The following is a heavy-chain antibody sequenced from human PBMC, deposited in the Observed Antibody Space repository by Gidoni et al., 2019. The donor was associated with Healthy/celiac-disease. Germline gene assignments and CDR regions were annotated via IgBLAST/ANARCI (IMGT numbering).Heavy chain of an antibody. J-gene: IGHJ4*02. CDR3: AEDGKSYYDILTGYYDFDY. V-gene: IGHV3-30*18. Sequence: QVQLVASGGGVVQPGRSLRLSCSASGFTFSSYVMHWVRQAPGKGLEWVAVISYDGSNKYYADSVKGRFTISGDNSKNTLYLQMNSLRAEDTAVYYCAEDGKSYYDILTGYYDFDYWGQGTLVTVSS. CDR2: ISYDGSNK. CDR1: GFTFSSYV. D-gene: IGHD3-9*01.